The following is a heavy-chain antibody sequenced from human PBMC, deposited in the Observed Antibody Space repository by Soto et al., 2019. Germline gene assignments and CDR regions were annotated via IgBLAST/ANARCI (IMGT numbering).Heavy chain of an antibody. CDR3: ARAGTSGWTWLDS. CDR1: GGSISSYY. J-gene: IGHJ4*02. Sequence: SETLSLTCTVSGGSISSYYWSWIRQPPGKGLEWIGYIYYSGSTNYNPSLKSRVTISIDTSKNQFSLQLSSVTAADTVLYYCARAGTSGWTWLDSWGQGTLVTVSS. V-gene: IGHV4-59*01. D-gene: IGHD6-19*01. CDR2: IYYSGST.